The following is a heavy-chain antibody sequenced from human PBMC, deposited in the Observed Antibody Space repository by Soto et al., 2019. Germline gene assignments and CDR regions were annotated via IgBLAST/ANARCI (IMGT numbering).Heavy chain of an antibody. J-gene: IGHJ6*02. CDR1: GYTFTSCG. D-gene: IGHD6-19*01. Sequence: ASVKVSCKASGYTFTSCGISWVRQAPGQGLEWMGWISAYNGNTNYAQKLQGRVTMTTDTSTSTAYMELRSLRSDDTAVYYCARLPSPIEVDGRDYYYYGMDVWGQGTTLTVSS. CDR3: ARLPSPIEVDGRDYYYYGMDV. V-gene: IGHV1-18*04. CDR2: ISAYNGNT.